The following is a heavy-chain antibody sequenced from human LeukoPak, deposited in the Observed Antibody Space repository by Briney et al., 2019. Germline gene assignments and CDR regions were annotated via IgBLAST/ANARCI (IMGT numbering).Heavy chain of an antibody. CDR3: ARRTSESSGFDFLDV. CDR1: GYTFSTYW. V-gene: IGHV5-51*01. D-gene: IGHD3-22*01. Sequence: GDSLKISCKGSGYTFSTYWIAWVRQMPGKGLEWMGIISPGDSDTRYSRPFQGQVTMSADKSISTAYLQWSSLKASDTAMYYCARRTSESSGFDFLDVWGQGTTVTVTS. J-gene: IGHJ6*02. CDR2: ISPGDSDT.